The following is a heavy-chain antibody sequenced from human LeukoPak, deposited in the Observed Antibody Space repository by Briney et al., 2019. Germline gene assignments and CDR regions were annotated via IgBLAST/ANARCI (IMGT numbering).Heavy chain of an antibody. Sequence: PSETLSLTCAVYGGSFSGYYWSWIRQPPGKGLEWIGEINHSGSTNYNPSLKSRFTISVDTSKNQFSLKLSSVTAADTAVYYCARGHPTGYCSGGSCYYYYYMDVWGKGTTVTVSS. CDR2: INHSGST. D-gene: IGHD2-15*01. J-gene: IGHJ6*03. CDR3: ARGHPTGYCSGGSCYYYYYMDV. CDR1: GGSFSGYY. V-gene: IGHV4-34*01.